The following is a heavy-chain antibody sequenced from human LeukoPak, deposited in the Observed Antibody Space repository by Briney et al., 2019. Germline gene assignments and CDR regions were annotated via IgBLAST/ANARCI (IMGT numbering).Heavy chain of an antibody. V-gene: IGHV3-74*01. Sequence: GGSLRLSCGPSGYPFRVYWMHWVRHAPGKGRVWGSHISSDGTYTNYADSVRGRFTISRDNAKNSLYLQMHSESGEDTGVFYCAKDGVRYYACWSDYFPSYCYMDVWGKGTTVTVSS. CDR1: GYPFRVYW. J-gene: IGHJ6*03. CDR2: ISSDGTYT. CDR3: AKDGVRYYACWSDYFPSYCYMDV. D-gene: IGHD3-3*01.